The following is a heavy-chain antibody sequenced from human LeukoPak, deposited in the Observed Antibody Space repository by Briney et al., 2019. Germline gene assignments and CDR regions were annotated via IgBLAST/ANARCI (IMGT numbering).Heavy chain of an antibody. CDR3: ARDSSSWQTFDY. V-gene: IGHV1-2*02. Sequence: ASVKVSCTASGYTFTGYYMHWVRQAPGQGLEWMGWINPNSGGTNYAQKFQGRVTMTRDTSISTAYMELSRLRSDDTAVYYCARDSSSWQTFDYWGQGTLVTVSS. J-gene: IGHJ4*02. D-gene: IGHD6-13*01. CDR2: INPNSGGT. CDR1: GYTFTGYY.